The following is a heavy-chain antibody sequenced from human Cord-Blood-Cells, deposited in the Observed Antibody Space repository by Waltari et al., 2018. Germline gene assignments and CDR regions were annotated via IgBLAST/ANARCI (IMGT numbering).Heavy chain of an antibody. J-gene: IGHJ4*02. D-gene: IGHD6-6*01. CDR2: ISWDGGST. V-gene: IGHV3-43*01. CDR3: AKDSGYSSSLPSLFDY. CDR1: GFTFDDYT. Sequence: EVQLVESGGVVVQPGGSLRLSCAASGFTFDDYTMHWVRQAPGKGLEWGSLISWDGGSTYYADAVKGRFTISRDNSKNSLYLQMNSLRTEDTALYYCAKDSGYSSSLPSLFDYWGQGTLVTVSS.